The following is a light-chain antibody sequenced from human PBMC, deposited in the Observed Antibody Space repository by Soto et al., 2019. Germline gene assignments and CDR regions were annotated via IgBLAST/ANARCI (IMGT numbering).Light chain of an antibody. CDR3: QQYASSLLT. Sequence: EIVLTQSPVTLSLSPGERATLSCRASQTVSSSYLAWYQQKPGQAPRLLIYGASSRATGIPDRFSGSGSGTDFTLTISRLEPEDFAVYYCQQYASSLLTFGGGTKVDIK. CDR2: GAS. CDR1: QTVSSSY. J-gene: IGKJ4*01. V-gene: IGKV3-20*01.